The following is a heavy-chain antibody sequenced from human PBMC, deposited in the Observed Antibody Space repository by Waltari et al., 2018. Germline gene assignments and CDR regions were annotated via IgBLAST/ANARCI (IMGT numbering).Heavy chain of an antibody. Sequence: QVQLVESGGGVVQPGRSLRLSCAASGFTFSSYAMHWVRQAPGKGLEWVAVISYDGSNKYYADSEKGRFTISRYNSKHTLYLQMNSLRAEDTAVYYCARDSYNYDCWSGPLDYWGQGTLVTVSS. V-gene: IGHV3-30-3*01. CDR3: ARDSYNYDCWSGPLDY. D-gene: IGHD3-3*01. CDR1: GFTFSSYA. CDR2: ISYDGSNK. J-gene: IGHJ4*02.